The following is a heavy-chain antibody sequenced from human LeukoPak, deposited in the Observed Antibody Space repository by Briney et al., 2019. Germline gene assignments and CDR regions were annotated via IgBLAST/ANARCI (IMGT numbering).Heavy chain of an antibody. V-gene: IGHV3-30*02. Sequence: PGGSLRLSCAASGFTFSTYGIHWVRQAPGKGLEWVTFIRYDGGNKYYADSVKGRFTISRDNSKNTLYLQMNSLRAEDTAVYYCAKDLQKRWLQFKSDGGFDYWGQGTLVTVSS. J-gene: IGHJ4*02. CDR2: IRYDGGNK. CDR1: GFTFSTYG. D-gene: IGHD5-24*01. CDR3: AKDLQKRWLQFKSDGGFDY.